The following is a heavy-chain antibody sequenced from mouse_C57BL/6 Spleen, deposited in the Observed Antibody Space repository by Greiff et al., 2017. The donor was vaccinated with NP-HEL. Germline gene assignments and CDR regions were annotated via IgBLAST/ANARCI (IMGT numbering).Heavy chain of an antibody. CDR1: GYTFTSYG. CDR3: AKEEGLYYSNYVDAMDY. CDR2: IYPRSGNT. V-gene: IGHV1-81*01. Sequence: QVQLQQSGAELARPGASVKLSCKASGYTFTSYGISWVKQRTGQGLEWIGEIYPRSGNTYYNEKFKGKATLTADKSSSTAYMELRSLTSEDSAVYFCAKEEGLYYSNYVDAMDYWGQGTSVTVSS. J-gene: IGHJ4*01. D-gene: IGHD2-5*01.